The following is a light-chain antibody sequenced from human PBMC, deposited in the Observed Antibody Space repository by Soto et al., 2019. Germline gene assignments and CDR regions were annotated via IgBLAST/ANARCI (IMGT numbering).Light chain of an antibody. CDR3: QSYDSSLSGFVV. CDR1: SSNIGAGYN. CDR2: ANS. Sequence: QSVLTQPPSVPGAPGQRVTISCTGSSSNIGAGYNVHWYQQLPGTAPKLLIYANSNRPSGVPDRFSGSKSGTSASLAITGLQAEDEADYYCQSYDSSLSGFVVFGGGTKVTVL. V-gene: IGLV1-40*01. J-gene: IGLJ2*01.